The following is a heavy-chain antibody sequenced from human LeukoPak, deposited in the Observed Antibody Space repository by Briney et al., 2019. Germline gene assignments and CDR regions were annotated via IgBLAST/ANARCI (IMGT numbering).Heavy chain of an antibody. J-gene: IGHJ4*02. CDR1: GGSISSSNYY. CDR2: IFYSGIT. D-gene: IGHD1-14*01. V-gene: IGHV4-39*01. CDR3: ATLEGGERAITD. Sequence: SETLSLTCTVSGGSISSSNYYWGWIRQPPGKGLEWIGSIFYSGITYYNPSLTSLKSRVTISVDTSKHQFSLKGTSVTAADTAVYYCATLEGGERAITDWGPGTLVTVSS.